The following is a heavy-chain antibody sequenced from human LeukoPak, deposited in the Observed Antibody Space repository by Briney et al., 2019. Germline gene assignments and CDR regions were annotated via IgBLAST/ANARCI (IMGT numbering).Heavy chain of an antibody. CDR2: IRYDGSNK. V-gene: IGHV3-30*02. CDR1: GFIFNTYV. J-gene: IGHJ4*02. D-gene: IGHD3-10*01. CDR3: AKGLRWFGNFYFNFFDH. Sequence: GGSLRLSCAASGFIFNTYVMHWVRQAPGKGLEWLAFIRYDGSNKNYADSVKGRFTISRDNTKNSLYLQMNSLRAEDTAVYYCAKGLRWFGNFYFNFFDHWGQGILVTVSS.